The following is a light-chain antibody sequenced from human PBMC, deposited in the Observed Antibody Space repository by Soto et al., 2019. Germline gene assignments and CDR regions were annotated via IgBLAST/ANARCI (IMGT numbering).Light chain of an antibody. CDR2: DAS. V-gene: IGKV3-11*01. Sequence: EIVLTQSPATLSLSPGERSTLSCRASQSVSSYLAWYEQKPGQSPRLLIYDASNRAPGIPARFSGSGSGTDFTLTISRLEPEDFAVYYCQQRRDTFGQGTKVDIK. J-gene: IGKJ2*01. CDR1: QSVSSY. CDR3: QQRRDT.